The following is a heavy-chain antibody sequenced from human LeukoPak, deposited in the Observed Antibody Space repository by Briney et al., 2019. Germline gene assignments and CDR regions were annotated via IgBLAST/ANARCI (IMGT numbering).Heavy chain of an antibody. V-gene: IGHV3-33*08. J-gene: IGHJ6*02. CDR1: GFTFSSYS. CDR2: IWYDGSNK. CDR3: ARPLRDYYGSGSYPDYYGMDV. D-gene: IGHD3-10*01. Sequence: GGSLRLSCAASGFTFSSYSMNWVRQAPGKGLEWVAVIWYDGSNKYYADSVKGRFTISRDNSKNTLYLQMNSLRAEDTAVYYCARPLRDYYGSGSYPDYYGMDVWGQGTTVTVSS.